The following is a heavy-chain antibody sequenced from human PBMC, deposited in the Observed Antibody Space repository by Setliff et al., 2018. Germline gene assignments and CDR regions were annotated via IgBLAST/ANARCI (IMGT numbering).Heavy chain of an antibody. CDR1: GFTFSAYD. CDR2: IDSSAGRI. J-gene: IGHJ4*02. D-gene: IGHD2-21*01. Sequence: GGSLRLSCAASGFTFSAYDMNWVRQAPGKGLEWLSYIDSSAGRITYADSVRGRFTISRDISKNTLYLQMNSLRPEDTAVYYCARGGDYCGGECYIPPPDSYWGQGTLVTVSS. CDR3: ARGGDYCGGECYIPPPDSY. V-gene: IGHV3-48*03.